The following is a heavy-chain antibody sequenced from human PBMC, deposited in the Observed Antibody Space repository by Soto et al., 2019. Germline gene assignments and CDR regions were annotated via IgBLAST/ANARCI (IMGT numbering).Heavy chain of an antibody. CDR2: IYSGGTT. CDR1: GFTVSNNY. V-gene: IGHV3-66*01. J-gene: IGHJ4*02. CDR3: ARNSGSKLEPRTAGEGH. Sequence: EVQLVESGGALVQPGGSLRLSCAASGFTVSNNYMSWVRQAPGKGLEWVSLIYSGGTTSYADSVKGRFTISRDSSKNTLNLQMNSLRAEDTAVYYCARNSGSKLEPRTAGEGHWGQGTLVTVSS. D-gene: IGHD1-1*01.